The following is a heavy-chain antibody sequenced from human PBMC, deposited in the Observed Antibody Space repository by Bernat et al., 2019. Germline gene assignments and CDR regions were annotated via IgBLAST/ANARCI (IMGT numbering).Heavy chain of an antibody. V-gene: IGHV3-33*01. Sequence: QVQLVESGGGVVQPGRSLRLSCAASGFTFSSYGMHWVRQAPGKGLEWVAVIWYDGSNKYCAVSVKGGFTISRDNSKNTLYLQMNSLRAEDTAVYYCARVHALFWAINYYYYYGMDVWGQGTTVTVSS. J-gene: IGHJ6*02. D-gene: IGHD2/OR15-2a*01. CDR1: GFTFSSYG. CDR3: ARVHALFWAINYYYYYGMDV. CDR2: IWYDGSNK.